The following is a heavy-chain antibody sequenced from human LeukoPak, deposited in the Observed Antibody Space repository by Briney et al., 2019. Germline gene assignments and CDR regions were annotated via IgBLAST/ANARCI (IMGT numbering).Heavy chain of an antibody. Sequence: AASVKVSCKASGYTFTGYYMHWVRQAPGQGLEWMGWINPNSGGTNYAQKFQGRVTMTRDTSISTAYMDLSSLRSDDTAVYYCASGYGSGSYYNVYDYWGQGTLVTVSS. CDR3: ASGYGSGSYYNVYDY. J-gene: IGHJ4*02. D-gene: IGHD3-10*01. CDR1: GYTFTGYY. V-gene: IGHV1-2*02. CDR2: INPNSGGT.